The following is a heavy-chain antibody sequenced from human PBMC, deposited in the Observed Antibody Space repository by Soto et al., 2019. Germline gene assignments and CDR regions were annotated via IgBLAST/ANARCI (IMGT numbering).Heavy chain of an antibody. V-gene: IGHV3-23*01. CDR3: AKHLPIVVRVSPLFSFYGLDV. J-gene: IGHJ6*02. Sequence: PGGSLRLSCVASGFTFSTYAMSWFRQAPGKGLEWVAGIAASDGATYYADSVKGRFTISRDSAKNKLYLQMNSPRSEDTAVYYCAKHLPIVVRVSPLFSFYGLDVWGQGTTVTVSS. CDR1: GFTFSTYA. CDR2: IAASDGAT. D-gene: IGHD2-2*01.